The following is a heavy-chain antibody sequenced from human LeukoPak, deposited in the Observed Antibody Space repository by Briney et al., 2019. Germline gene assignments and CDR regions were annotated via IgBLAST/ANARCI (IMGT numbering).Heavy chain of an antibody. CDR3: ARDSSSWSRHFDY. CDR1: TASISSHY. V-gene: IGHV4-59*11. D-gene: IGHD6-13*01. CDR2: IFYSGST. J-gene: IGHJ4*02. Sequence: PSETLSLTCTVSTASISSHYWTWIRQPPGKGLEWIGYIFYSGSTYYNPSLKSRVTISVDTSKNQFSLKLSSVTAADTAVYYCARDSSSWSRHFDYWAREPWSPSPQ.